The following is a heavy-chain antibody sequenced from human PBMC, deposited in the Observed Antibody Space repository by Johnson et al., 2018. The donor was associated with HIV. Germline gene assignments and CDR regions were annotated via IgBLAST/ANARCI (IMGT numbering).Heavy chain of an antibody. CDR3: ASYGDYKSSDAFNI. CDR1: GFTFDDYG. D-gene: IGHD4-17*01. CDR2: ISWNSGSI. V-gene: IGHV3-20*04. J-gene: IGHJ3*02. Sequence: VQLVESGGGVVRPGGSLRLSCTASGFTFDDYGMSWVRQAPGKGLEWVSGISWNSGSIGYADSVKGRFTISRDNAKNSLYLQMNSLRAEDTAVYYCASYGDYKSSDAFNIWGQGTVVTVSS.